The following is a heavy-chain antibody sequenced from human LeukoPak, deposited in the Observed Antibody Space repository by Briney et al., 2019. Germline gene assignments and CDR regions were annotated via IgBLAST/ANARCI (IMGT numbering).Heavy chain of an antibody. J-gene: IGHJ6*02. V-gene: IGHV4-31*01. D-gene: IGHD1-26*01. Sequence: SQTLSLTCTVSGGSISSGGYYWSWIRQHPGKGLEWIGYIYYSGSTYYNPSLKSQVTISVDTSKNQFSLKLSSVTAADTAVYYCARRRPEVGSPPLGYYYYGMDVWGQGTTVTVSS. CDR3: ARRRPEVGSPPLGYYYYGMDV. CDR2: IYYSGST. CDR1: GGSISSGGYY.